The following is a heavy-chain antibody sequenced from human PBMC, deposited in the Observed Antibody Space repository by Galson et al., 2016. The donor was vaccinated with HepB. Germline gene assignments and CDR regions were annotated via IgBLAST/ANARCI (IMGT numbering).Heavy chain of an antibody. D-gene: IGHD2-8*02. CDR3: GGPGGTSA. Sequence: SLRLSCAASGFTFSPCSMNWVRQAPGKGLEWVTYIGSGSTTIYYADSVKGRFTISRDNAKNSLYLQMNSLRAEDTAIYYCGGPGGTSAWGQGTLVTVSS. CDR2: IGSGSTTI. J-gene: IGHJ4*02. V-gene: IGHV3-48*01. CDR1: GFTFSPCS.